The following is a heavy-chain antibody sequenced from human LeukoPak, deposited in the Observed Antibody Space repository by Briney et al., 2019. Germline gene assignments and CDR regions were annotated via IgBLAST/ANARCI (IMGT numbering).Heavy chain of an antibody. D-gene: IGHD4-17*01. CDR1: GFRFSRYG. CDR2: IWFDGSKR. V-gene: IGHV3-33*01. Sequence: GGSLRLSCVVSGFRFSRYGFHWLRQAPGKGLEWVAVIWFDGSKRYYADSVKGRFTISRDDSKSTLNLQMDSLRAEDTAVYYCARDPATVTSYFDLWGQGTLATVSS. CDR3: ARDPATVTSYFDL. J-gene: IGHJ4*02.